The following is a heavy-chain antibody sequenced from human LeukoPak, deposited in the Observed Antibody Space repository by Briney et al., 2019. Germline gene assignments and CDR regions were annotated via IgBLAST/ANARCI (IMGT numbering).Heavy chain of an antibody. J-gene: IGHJ6*03. Sequence: SETLSLTCTVSGGSISSSRYYWGWIRQPPGKGLEWIGSIYYSGSTYYNPSLKSRVTISVDTSKNQFSLKLSFVTAAGTAVYYCAGGTRYCSSTSCGSSMDVWGKGTTVTVSS. CDR2: IYYSGST. CDR1: GGSISSSRYY. CDR3: AGGTRYCSSTSCGSSMDV. V-gene: IGHV4-39*01. D-gene: IGHD2-2*01.